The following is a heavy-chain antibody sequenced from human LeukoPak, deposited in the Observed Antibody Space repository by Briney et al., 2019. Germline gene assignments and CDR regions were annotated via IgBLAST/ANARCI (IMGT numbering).Heavy chain of an antibody. V-gene: IGHV4-34*01. D-gene: IGHD1-20*01. CDR1: GGSFSGYY. J-gene: IGHJ4*02. CDR2: INHSGST. CDR3: ARVGWITGIPEIPTFDY. Sequence: SETLSLTCAVYGGSFSGYYWSWIRKPPGKGREWIGEINHSGSTNYNPSLKSRVTISVDTSKNQFSLKLSSVTAADTAVYYCARVGWITGIPEIPTFDYWGQGTLVTVSS.